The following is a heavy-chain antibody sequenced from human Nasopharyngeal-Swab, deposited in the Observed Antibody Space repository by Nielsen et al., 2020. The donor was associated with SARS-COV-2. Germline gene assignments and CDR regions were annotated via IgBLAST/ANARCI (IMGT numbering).Heavy chain of an antibody. D-gene: IGHD5-12*01. CDR3: ARVRYSGYDSGLDV. V-gene: IGHV3-74*01. Sequence: GESLKISCAASGFMFSNYWMHWVRQAPGKGLVWVSQINNDGTTTHYADSVKGRFTISRDNAKNSLYLQMNTLRAEDTALYHCARVRYSGYDSGLDVWGQGTTVTVSS. J-gene: IGHJ6*02. CDR2: INNDGTTT. CDR1: GFMFSNYW.